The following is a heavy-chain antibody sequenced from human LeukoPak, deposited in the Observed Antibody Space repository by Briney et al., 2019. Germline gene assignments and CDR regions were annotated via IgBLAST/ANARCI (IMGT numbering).Heavy chain of an antibody. CDR1: GFTFSSYG. V-gene: IGHV3-23*01. CDR3: AKDPPRVTVTTSFGY. J-gene: IGHJ4*02. D-gene: IGHD4-17*01. CDR2: ISSSGGST. Sequence: GGTLRLSCAASGFTFSSYGMSWVRQAPGKGLEWVSAISSSGGSTYYADSVKGRFTISRDNSKNTLYLQMNSLRAEDTAVYYCAKDPPRVTVTTSFGYWGQGTLVTVSS.